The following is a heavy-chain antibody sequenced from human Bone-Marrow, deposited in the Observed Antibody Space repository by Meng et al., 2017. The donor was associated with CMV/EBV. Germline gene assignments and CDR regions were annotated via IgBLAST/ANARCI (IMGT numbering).Heavy chain of an antibody. V-gene: IGHV1-2*02. J-gene: IGHJ4*02. CDR1: GYTFIAYY. Sequence: ASVKVSCKASGYTFIAYYMHWVRQAPGQGLEWMGWINPNSGDTNYAQKFQGRVSMTRDTSISTAYMELSRLRSDDTAVYYCARAAVNDFWSGYFVDYWGQGTLVTVSS. CDR2: INPNSGDT. CDR3: ARAAVNDFWSGYFVDY. D-gene: IGHD3-3*01.